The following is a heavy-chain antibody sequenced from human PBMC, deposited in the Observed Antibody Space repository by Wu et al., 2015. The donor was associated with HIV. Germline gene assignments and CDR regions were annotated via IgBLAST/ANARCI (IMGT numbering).Heavy chain of an antibody. J-gene: IGHJ4*02. CDR1: GYTFTRYY. CDR2: INPSGGST. D-gene: IGHD3-10*01. V-gene: IGHV1-46*01. Sequence: QVQLVQSGAEVKKPGASVKVSCKASGYTFTRYYMHWVRQAPGQGLEWMGIINPSGGSTSYARKFQGRVTMTRDTSTNTVYMELSSLRSEDTAVYYCARDGHGSESFDYWGQGTLVTVSS. CDR3: ARDGHGSESFDY.